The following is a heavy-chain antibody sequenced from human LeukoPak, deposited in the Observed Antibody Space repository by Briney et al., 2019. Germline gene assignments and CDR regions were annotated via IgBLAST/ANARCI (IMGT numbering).Heavy chain of an antibody. D-gene: IGHD6-19*01. CDR1: GFTFNNYA. CDR3: GKTTVGYSSGRYPGWPVDY. Sequence: GGSLRLSCAASGFTFNNYAMYWVRQALGKGLEWVSGIFGSGGSAYYADSVKGRFTISRDNSKNTVYLQMDSLRVEDTAVYYCGKTTVGYSSGRYPGWPVDYWGQGTLVTVSS. CDR2: IFGSGGSA. J-gene: IGHJ4*02. V-gene: IGHV3-23*01.